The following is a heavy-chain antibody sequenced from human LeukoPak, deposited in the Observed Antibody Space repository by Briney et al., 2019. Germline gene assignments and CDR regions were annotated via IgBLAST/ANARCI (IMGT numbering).Heavy chain of an antibody. Sequence: SETLSLTCTVSGGSISSGDYYWSWIRQPPGKGLEWIGYIYYSGSTYYNPSLKSRVTISVDTSKNQFSLKLSSVTAADTAVYYCARVGISDSGSHSDYWGQGTLVTVSS. CDR2: IYYSGST. J-gene: IGHJ4*02. CDR3: ARVGISDSGSHSDY. V-gene: IGHV4-30-4*01. D-gene: IGHD3-10*01. CDR1: GGSISSGDYY.